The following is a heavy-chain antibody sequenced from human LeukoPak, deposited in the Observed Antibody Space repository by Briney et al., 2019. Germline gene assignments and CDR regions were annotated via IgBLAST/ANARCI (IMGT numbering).Heavy chain of an antibody. CDR3: ARDSGSAAFDI. J-gene: IGHJ3*02. V-gene: IGHV3-21*01. CDR2: ISSSSSYI. Sequence: GGSLRLSCAASGFTFSSYSMNWVRQAPGKGLEWVSFISSSSSYIYYADSVKGRFTISRDNAKNSLYLQMNSLRAEDTAVYYCARDSGSAAFDIWGQGTMVTVSS. CDR1: GFTFSSYS. D-gene: IGHD3-10*01.